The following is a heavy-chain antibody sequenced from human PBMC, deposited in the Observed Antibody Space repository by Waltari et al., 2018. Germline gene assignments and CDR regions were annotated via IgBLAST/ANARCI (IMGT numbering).Heavy chain of an antibody. CDR2: IWDDGSNK. CDR1: GFTFSSYG. V-gene: IGHV3-33*01. D-gene: IGHD6-13*01. J-gene: IGHJ6*02. CDR3: AREKSPYSSSWYVSYYYGMDV. Sequence: QVQLVESGGGVVQPGRSLRLSCAASGFTFSSYGMHWVRQAPGKGLEWVAVIWDDGSNKYYADSVKGRFTISRDNSKNTLYLQMNSLRAEDTAVYYCAREKSPYSSSWYVSYYYGMDVWGQGTTVTVSS.